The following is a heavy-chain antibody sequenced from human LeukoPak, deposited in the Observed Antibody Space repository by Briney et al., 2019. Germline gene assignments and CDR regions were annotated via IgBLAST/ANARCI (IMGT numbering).Heavy chain of an antibody. Sequence: GGSLRLSCAASGFTFSSYSMNWVRQAPGKGLEWVSSISSSSSYIYYADSVKGRFTISRDNAKNSLYLQMNSLRAEDTAVYYCAMSSGWFIVDYWGQGTLVTVSS. CDR1: GFTFSSYS. V-gene: IGHV3-21*01. CDR3: AMSSGWFIVDY. J-gene: IGHJ4*02. D-gene: IGHD6-19*01. CDR2: ISSSSSYI.